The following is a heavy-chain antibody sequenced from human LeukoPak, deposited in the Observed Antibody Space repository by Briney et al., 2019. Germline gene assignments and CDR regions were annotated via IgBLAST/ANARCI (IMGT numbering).Heavy chain of an antibody. Sequence: SQTLSLTCTVSGGSISSGGYYWSWIRQHPGKGLEWIGYIYYSGSTYYNPSLKSRVTISVDTSKNQFSLKLSSVTAADTAVYYCARGGIFGVVKKIKNYIDYWGQGTLVTVSS. CDR3: ARGGIFGVVKKIKNYIDY. V-gene: IGHV4-31*03. CDR2: IYYSGST. CDR1: GGSISSGGYY. D-gene: IGHD3-3*01. J-gene: IGHJ4*02.